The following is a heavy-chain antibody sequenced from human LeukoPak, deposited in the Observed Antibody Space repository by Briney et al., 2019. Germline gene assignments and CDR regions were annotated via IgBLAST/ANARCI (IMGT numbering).Heavy chain of an antibody. CDR2: IYYSGST. CDR3: ARLLWYCSGGSCLDY. J-gene: IGHJ4*02. D-gene: IGHD2-15*01. CDR1: GGSISSGSYY. V-gene: IGHV4-39*01. Sequence: SETLSLTCTVSGGSISSGSYYWGWIRQPPGKGLEWIGSIYYSGSTYYNPSLKSRVTISVDTSKNQFSLKLSSVTAADTAVYYCARLLWYCSGGSCLDYWGQGTLVTVSS.